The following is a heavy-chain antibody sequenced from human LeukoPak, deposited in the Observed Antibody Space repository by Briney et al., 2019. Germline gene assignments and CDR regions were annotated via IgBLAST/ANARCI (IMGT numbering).Heavy chain of an antibody. CDR3: ARSLRGYSGYDYGY. D-gene: IGHD5-12*01. V-gene: IGHV5-51*01. Sequence: SSSSYYWGWIRQPPGKGLEWMGIIYPGDSDTRYSPSFQGQVTISADKSISTAYLQWSSLKASDTAMYYCARSLRGYSGYDYGYWGQGTPVTVSS. CDR2: IYPGDSDT. J-gene: IGHJ4*02. CDR1: SSSSYY.